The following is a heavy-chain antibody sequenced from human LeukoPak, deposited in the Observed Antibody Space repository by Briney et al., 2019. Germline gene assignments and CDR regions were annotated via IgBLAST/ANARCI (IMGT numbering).Heavy chain of an antibody. Sequence: ASVKVSCKASGYTFATYGFCWVRQAPGHGLEWMGWVSANSGKTDYAQKFQGRVTMTTDTSTTTAYMELRSLRPDDTALYFCAKVAGDRMDHWGQGTLLTVSS. V-gene: IGHV1-18*01. CDR2: VSANSGKT. CDR1: GYTFATYG. D-gene: IGHD6-13*01. CDR3: AKVAGDRMDH. J-gene: IGHJ4*02.